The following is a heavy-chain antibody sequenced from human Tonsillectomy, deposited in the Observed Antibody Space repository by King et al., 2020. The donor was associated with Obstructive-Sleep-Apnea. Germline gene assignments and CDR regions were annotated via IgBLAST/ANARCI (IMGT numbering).Heavy chain of an antibody. Sequence: QLVQSGPEVKKPGTSVKVSCKASGFSFTSSSMQWVRQARGQRLEWIGWIVVGCGITLYGKRLQERVTITRDVSTSTAYMELGSLRSDDTAVYYCAAVPDRDGDFDYWGQGTLVTVSP. CDR1: GFSFTSSS. J-gene: IGHJ4*02. CDR2: IVVGCGIT. D-gene: IGHD1-14*01. V-gene: IGHV1-58*02. CDR3: AAVPDRDGDFDY.